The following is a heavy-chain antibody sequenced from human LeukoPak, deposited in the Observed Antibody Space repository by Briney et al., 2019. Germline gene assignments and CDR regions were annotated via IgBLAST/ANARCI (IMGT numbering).Heavy chain of an antibody. CDR3: AKSQAGSDFYYFDY. D-gene: IGHD5-12*01. CDR1: GGSISSYY. Sequence: SETLSLTCTVSGGSISSYYWSWIRQPPGKGLEWIGYIYYSGSTNYSPSLKSRVTISVDTSKNQFSLKLSSVTAADTAVYYCAKSQAGSDFYYFDYWGQGTLVTVSS. CDR2: IYYSGST. J-gene: IGHJ4*02. V-gene: IGHV4-59*01.